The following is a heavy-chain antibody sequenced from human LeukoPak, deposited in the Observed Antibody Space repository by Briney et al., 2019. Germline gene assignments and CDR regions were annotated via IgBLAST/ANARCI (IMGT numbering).Heavy chain of an antibody. CDR2: IIGSGGST. Sequence: GALRLSSAASGFTFISYVMGWVGPAPGKGLEWVAGIIGSGGSTYFSDSVKGRFTISRDNSKNTLYLQMNTLRVEDTAVYYCAKGGMVRGEYDYWGQGTLVTVSS. V-gene: IGHV3-23*01. J-gene: IGHJ4*02. CDR3: AKGGMVRGEYDY. D-gene: IGHD3-10*01. CDR1: GFTFISYV.